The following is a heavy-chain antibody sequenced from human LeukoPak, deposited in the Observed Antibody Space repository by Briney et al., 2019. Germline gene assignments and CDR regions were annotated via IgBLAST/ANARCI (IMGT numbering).Heavy chain of an antibody. CDR1: GFTFSSYA. CDR2: ISYDGSNK. J-gene: IGHJ4*02. V-gene: IGHV3-30-3*01. Sequence: PGRSLRLSCAASGFTFSSYAMHWVRQAPGKGLEWVAFISYDGSNKYYADSVKGRFTISRDNSKNTLYLQMDSLRAEDTAVYYCARGGGTRWYPGDYWGQGTLVTVSS. CDR3: ARGGGTRWYPGDY. D-gene: IGHD4-23*01.